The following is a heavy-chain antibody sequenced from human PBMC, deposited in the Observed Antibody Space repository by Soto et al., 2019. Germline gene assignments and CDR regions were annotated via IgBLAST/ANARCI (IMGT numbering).Heavy chain of an antibody. CDR2: IDSGGGKT. CDR3: TKEHSNYPDNWFDP. V-gene: IGHV3-23*01. J-gene: IGHJ5*02. CDR1: GFTFSNHA. Sequence: GGSLRLSCVASGFTFSNHAMSWVRQAPGTGLEWVSAIDSGGGKTYYADSVKGRFTISRDNSMNILYLQMDSLRAEDTAIYFCTKEHSNYPDNWFDPWGQGTRVTVSS. D-gene: IGHD4-4*01.